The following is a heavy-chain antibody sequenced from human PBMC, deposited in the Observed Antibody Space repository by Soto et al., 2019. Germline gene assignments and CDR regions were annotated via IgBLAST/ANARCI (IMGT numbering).Heavy chain of an antibody. Sequence: QLPLQESGPGLVKSSETLSLTCTVSGGSISQSNYFLGLIRHAPGKGLEWIASILYSGTPSYNSTLKIRVAISVDTSKNNFSLELNSATAADTAVLYCARLGWVNGDSDYWGQGTLVSVSS. CDR2: ILYSGTP. D-gene: IGHD2-21*01. J-gene: IGHJ4*02. V-gene: IGHV4-39*02. CDR3: ARLGWVNGDSDY. CDR1: GGSISQSNYF.